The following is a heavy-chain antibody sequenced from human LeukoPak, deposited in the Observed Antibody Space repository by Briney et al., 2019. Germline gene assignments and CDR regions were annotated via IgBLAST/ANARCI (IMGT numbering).Heavy chain of an antibody. D-gene: IGHD1-26*01. V-gene: IGHV1-69*05. Sequence: SVKVSCTASGGTFSSDAISSVRQAPVHGLEWMGGIIPIFVTAQYTQKIQGRVTITTHKSTRTAHMELSSLRSEHTAVYYCAGIVRGTKGWFDPWGQGTLVTVSS. CDR1: GGTFSSDA. CDR3: AGIVRGTKGWFDP. CDR2: IIPIFVTA. J-gene: IGHJ5*02.